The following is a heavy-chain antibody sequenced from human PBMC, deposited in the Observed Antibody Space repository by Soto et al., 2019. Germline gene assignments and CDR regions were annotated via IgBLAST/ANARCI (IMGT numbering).Heavy chain of an antibody. CDR1: GGTFSSYT. V-gene: IGHV1-69*08. Sequence: QVQLVQSGAEVKKPGSSVKVSCKASGGTFSSYTISWVRQAPGQGLEWMGRIIPILGITNYAQKFQGRVTMTADKSTSTAYMELSSLRSEDTAVYYCARDNCSGGSCSSFDQWGQGTLVTVSS. D-gene: IGHD2-15*01. CDR3: ARDNCSGGSCSSFDQ. J-gene: IGHJ4*02. CDR2: IIPILGIT.